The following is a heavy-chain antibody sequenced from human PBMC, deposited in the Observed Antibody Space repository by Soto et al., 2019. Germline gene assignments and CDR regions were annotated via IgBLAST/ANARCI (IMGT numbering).Heavy chain of an antibody. J-gene: IGHJ4*02. CDR3: AREPSDYYDSSGYRDY. CDR2: IIPIFGTA. Sequence: SVKVSCKASGGTFSSYAISWVRQAPGQGLEWMGGIIPIFGTANYAQKFQGRVTITADESTSTAYMELSSLRSEDTAVYYCAREPSDYYDSSGYRDYWGQGTLVTVSS. V-gene: IGHV1-69*13. CDR1: GGTFSSYA. D-gene: IGHD3-22*01.